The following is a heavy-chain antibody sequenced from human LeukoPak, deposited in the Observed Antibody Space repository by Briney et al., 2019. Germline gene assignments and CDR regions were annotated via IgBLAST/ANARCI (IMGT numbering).Heavy chain of an antibody. V-gene: IGHV3-23*01. CDR2: ISGSGGST. CDR1: GFTFSSYA. D-gene: IGHD1-1*01. J-gene: IGHJ4*02. CDR3: AKGSNNYPDNFDY. Sequence: GGSLRLSCAASGFTFSSYALTWVRQAPGKGLEWVSAISGSGGSTYYAESVKGRCTISRDNSKKTLFLQMNSLRAEDTAVYYCAKGSNNYPDNFDYWGQGTLVTVSS.